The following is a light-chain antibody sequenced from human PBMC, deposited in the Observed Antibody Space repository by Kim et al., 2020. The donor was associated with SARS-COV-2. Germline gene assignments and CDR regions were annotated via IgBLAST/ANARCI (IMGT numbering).Light chain of an antibody. V-gene: IGLV7-46*01. Sequence: PGGTVTLTSDSSTGAVTSGHFPYWFQQQPGQAPRTLIYDTGNRHSWTPARFSGSLLGGKAALTLSAAQAEDEADYYCLLSYSDSRVFGGGTQLTVL. CDR2: DTG. CDR3: LLSYSDSRV. CDR1: TGAVTSGHF. J-gene: IGLJ2*01.